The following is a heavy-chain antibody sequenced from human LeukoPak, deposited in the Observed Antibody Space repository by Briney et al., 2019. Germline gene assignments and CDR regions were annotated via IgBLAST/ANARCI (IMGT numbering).Heavy chain of an antibody. CDR3: ARGAARPRIRGAPPYYYYYGMDV. CDR1: GYTFTGYY. D-gene: IGHD6-6*01. J-gene: IGHJ6*02. CDR2: MNPNSGNT. Sequence: ASVKVSCKASGYTFTGYYMHWVRQATGQGLEWMGWMNPNSGNTGYAQKFQGRVTMTRNTSISTAYMELSSLRSEDTAVYYCARGAARPRIRGAPPYYYYYGMDVWGQGTTVTVSS. V-gene: IGHV1-8*02.